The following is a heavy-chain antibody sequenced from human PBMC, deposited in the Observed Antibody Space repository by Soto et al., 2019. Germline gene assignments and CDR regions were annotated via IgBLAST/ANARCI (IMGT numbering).Heavy chain of an antibody. CDR2: IYYSGST. CDR1: GGSISSYY. CDR3: ARVEPNYYGMDV. D-gene: IGHD2-8*01. Sequence: QVQLQESGPGLVKPSETLSLTCTVSGGSISSYYWSWIRQPPGKGLEWIGYIYYSGSTTYNPSLKSRGTRPVDTSKNQFSLKLSSVTAADTAVYYCARVEPNYYGMDVWGQGTKVTVSS. J-gene: IGHJ6*02. V-gene: IGHV4-59*01.